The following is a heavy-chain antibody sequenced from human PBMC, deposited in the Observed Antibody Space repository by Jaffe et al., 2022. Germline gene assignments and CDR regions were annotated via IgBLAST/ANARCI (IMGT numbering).Heavy chain of an antibody. CDR2: IYHIGST. CDR3: ARHGFFGTNGWYEEF. Sequence: QVQLRESGPGLVKPSETLSLTCGVSGYSISSGYYWGWIRQPPGKGLEWIGSIYHIGSTYYNPSLKSRVTISLDTSKNQFSLKLSSVTAADTAVYYCARHGFFGTNGWYEEFWGQGTLVTVSS. V-gene: IGHV4-38-2*01. J-gene: IGHJ4*02. CDR1: GYSISSGYY. D-gene: IGHD6-19*01.